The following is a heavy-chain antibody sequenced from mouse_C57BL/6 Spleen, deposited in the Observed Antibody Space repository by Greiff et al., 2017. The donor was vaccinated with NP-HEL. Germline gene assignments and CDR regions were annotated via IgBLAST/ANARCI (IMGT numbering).Heavy chain of an antibody. Sequence: DVHLVESEGGLVQPGSSMKLSCTASGFTFSDYYMAWVRQVPEKGLEWVANINYDGSSTYYLDSLKSRFIISRDNAKNILYLQMSSLKSEDTATYYCARWLLYYYAMDYWGQGTSVTVSS. D-gene: IGHD2-3*01. CDR2: INYDGSST. CDR1: GFTFSDYY. CDR3: ARWLLYYYAMDY. J-gene: IGHJ4*01. V-gene: IGHV5-16*01.